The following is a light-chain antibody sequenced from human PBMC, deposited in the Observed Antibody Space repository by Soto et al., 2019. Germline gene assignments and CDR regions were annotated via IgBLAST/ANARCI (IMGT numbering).Light chain of an antibody. CDR2: WAS. CDR1: HSPVYSSNNKNY. CDR3: QQYYSTLLT. J-gene: IGKJ4*01. Sequence: DMVMNQSPDSLSASLGDRPTPNCNSTHSPVYSSNNKNYLAWYQQNPGQPPKLLIYWASTRESGVPDRFSGSGSGTDFTLTISSLQAEDVAVYYCQQYYSTLLTFGGGTEVDIK. V-gene: IGKV4-1*01.